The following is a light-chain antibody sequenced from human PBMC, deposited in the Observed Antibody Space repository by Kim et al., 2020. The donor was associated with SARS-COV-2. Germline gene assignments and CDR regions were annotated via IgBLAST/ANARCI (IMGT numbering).Light chain of an antibody. CDR2: EVT. CDR1: SSDIGGSNY. J-gene: IGLJ2*01. Sequence: GQSVTISCTGTSSDIGGSNYVSWYQQHPGKAPKLMIYEVTKRPSGVPDRFSGSKSGNTASLTVSGLQAEDEAEYYCSSYAGSSNLVFGGGTKLTVL. CDR3: SSYAGSSNLV. V-gene: IGLV2-8*01.